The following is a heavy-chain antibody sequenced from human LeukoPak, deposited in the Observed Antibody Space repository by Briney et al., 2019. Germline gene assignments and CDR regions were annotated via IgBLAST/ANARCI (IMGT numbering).Heavy chain of an antibody. V-gene: IGHV1-24*01. CDR3: ARGPYDSSGYRFDY. CDR1: GYTLTELS. D-gene: IGHD3-22*01. CDR2: FDPEDGET. J-gene: IGHJ4*02. Sequence: ASVKVSCKVSGYTLTELSMHWVRQAPGKGLEWMGGFDPEDGETIYAQKFQGRVTMTEDTSTDTAYMELSSLRSEDTAVYYCARGPYDSSGYRFDYWGQGTLVTVSS.